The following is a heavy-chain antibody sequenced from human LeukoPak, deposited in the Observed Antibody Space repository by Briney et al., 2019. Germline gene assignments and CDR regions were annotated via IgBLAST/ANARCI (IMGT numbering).Heavy chain of an antibody. CDR2: ISSSGSTI. J-gene: IGHJ4*02. D-gene: IGHD4-23*01. CDR1: GFTFSSYE. V-gene: IGHV3-48*03. Sequence: GGSLRLSCAASGFTFSSYEMNWVRQAPGKGLEWVSYISSSGSTIYYADSVKGRFTISRDNAKNSLYLQMNSLRAEDTAVYYCARGDDYGGNSMKNYWGQGTLVTVSS. CDR3: ARGDDYGGNSMKNY.